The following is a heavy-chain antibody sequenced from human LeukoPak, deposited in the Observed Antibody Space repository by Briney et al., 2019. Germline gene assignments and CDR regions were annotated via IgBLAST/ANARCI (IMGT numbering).Heavy chain of an antibody. J-gene: IGHJ6*03. D-gene: IGHD4-17*01. CDR3: ARYVGDYGDYYWGVYYMDV. CDR2: IKQDGSEK. CDR1: GFTFSSYW. Sequence: GGSLRLPCAASGFTFSSYWMSWVRQAPGKGLEWVANIKQDGSEKYYVDSVKGRFTISRDNAKNSLYLQMNSLRAEDTAVYYCARYVGDYGDYYWGVYYMDVWGKGTTVTVSS. V-gene: IGHV3-7*01.